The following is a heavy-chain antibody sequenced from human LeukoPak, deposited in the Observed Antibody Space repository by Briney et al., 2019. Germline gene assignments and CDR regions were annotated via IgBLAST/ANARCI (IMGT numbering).Heavy chain of an antibody. Sequence: SQTLSLTCTVSGGSVSSGDYYWSWIRQPPGKGLEWIGYIYYSGSTYYNPSLKSRVTISVDTSKNQFSLKLSSVTAAGTAVYYCARVDVVVPAAIAWFDPWGQGTLVTVSS. V-gene: IGHV4-30-4*01. D-gene: IGHD2-2*01. CDR3: ARVDVVVPAAIAWFDP. CDR2: IYYSGST. CDR1: GGSVSSGDYY. J-gene: IGHJ5*02.